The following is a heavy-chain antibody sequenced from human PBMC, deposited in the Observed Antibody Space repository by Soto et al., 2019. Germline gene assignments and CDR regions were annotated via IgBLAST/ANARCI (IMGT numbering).Heavy chain of an antibody. V-gene: IGHV5-10-1*01. Sequence: GEALNISCKGSGYSFTSSWISWVRQMPGKGLERMGRIDPSDSYTNYSPSFQGHATISADKSISTAFLQWSSLKASYTAMYYCASRIAARPYGMDVWGQGTTVTVSS. D-gene: IGHD6-6*01. J-gene: IGHJ6*02. CDR2: IDPSDSYT. CDR1: GYSFTSSW. CDR3: ASRIAARPYGMDV.